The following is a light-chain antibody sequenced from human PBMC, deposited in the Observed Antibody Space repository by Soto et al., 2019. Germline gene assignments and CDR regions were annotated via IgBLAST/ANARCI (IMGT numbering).Light chain of an antibody. V-gene: IGKV3-20*01. CDR2: GAS. CDR3: PQYGSSPPWT. Sequence: EIVLTQSPGTLSLSPGERATLSCRASQSVSSSYLAWYQQKPGQAPRLLIYGASSRATGIPDRFSGSGSGTYFSLTISRLEPEDFAVYYCPQYGSSPPWTFGQGTKVEIK. CDR1: QSVSSSY. J-gene: IGKJ1*01.